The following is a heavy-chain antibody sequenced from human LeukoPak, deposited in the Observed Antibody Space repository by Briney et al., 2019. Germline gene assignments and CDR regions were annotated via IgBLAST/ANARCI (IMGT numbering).Heavy chain of an antibody. CDR1: GGSFSGYY. D-gene: IGHD3-22*01. J-gene: IGHJ3*02. CDR2: INHSGST. CDR3: ARVTMIVRGAFDI. Sequence: PSETLSLTCAVYGGSFSGYYWSWIRQPPGKGLEWIGEINHSGSTNYNPSLKSRVTISVDTSKNQFSLKLSSVTAADTAVYYCARVTMIVRGAFDIWGQGTMVTVSS. V-gene: IGHV4-34*01.